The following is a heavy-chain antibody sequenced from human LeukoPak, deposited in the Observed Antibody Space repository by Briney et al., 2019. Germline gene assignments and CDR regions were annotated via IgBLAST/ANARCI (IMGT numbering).Heavy chain of an antibody. V-gene: IGHV3-23*01. D-gene: IGHD1-26*01. Sequence: GGSLRLSCAASGFTFSSSAMSWVRQAPGKGLEWASTIDDGGDATHYAGSVKGRLTISRDNSKNTLYLQVNSLRAEDTAVYYCAKDRSTVVGATDYWGQGTLVTVSS. CDR1: GFTFSSSA. CDR2: IDDGGDAT. CDR3: AKDRSTVVGATDY. J-gene: IGHJ4*02.